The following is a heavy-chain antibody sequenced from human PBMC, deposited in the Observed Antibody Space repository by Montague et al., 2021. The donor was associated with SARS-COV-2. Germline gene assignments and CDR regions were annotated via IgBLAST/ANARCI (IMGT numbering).Heavy chain of an antibody. J-gene: IGHJ4*02. V-gene: IGHV4-61*01. D-gene: IGHD6-6*01. CDR3: ARSRANVPSRPGFDY. CDR2: VYYTGHT. CDR1: GASVASGSFY. Sequence: SETLSLTCTVSGASVASGSFYWSWIRQPPGKGLEWIGYVYYTGHTNYNPPLESRVTMPVDPSKNQFSLTLTSVTAADTAVYYCARSRANVPSRPGFDYWGQGALVTVSS.